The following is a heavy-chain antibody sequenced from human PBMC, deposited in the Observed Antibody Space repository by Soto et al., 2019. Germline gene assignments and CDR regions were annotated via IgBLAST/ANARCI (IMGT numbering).Heavy chain of an antibody. CDR3: ARVIAAAGTNWFDP. Sequence: ASVKVSCKASGYTFTSYGISWVLQAPGQGLEWMGWISAYNGNANYAQKLQGRVTMTTDTSTSTAYMELRSLRSDDTAVYYCARVIAAAGTNWFDPWGQGTLVTVSS. V-gene: IGHV1-18*01. CDR1: GYTFTSYG. J-gene: IGHJ5*02. D-gene: IGHD6-13*01. CDR2: ISAYNGNA.